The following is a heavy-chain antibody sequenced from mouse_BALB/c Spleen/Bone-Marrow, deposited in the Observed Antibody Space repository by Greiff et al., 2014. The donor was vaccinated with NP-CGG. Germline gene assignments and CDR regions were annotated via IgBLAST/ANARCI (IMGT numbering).Heavy chain of an antibody. CDR3: ARMDYYGH. CDR1: GYPFTGYN. V-gene: IGHV1-39*01. D-gene: IGHD1-2*01. CDR2: IDPSYGGT. Sequence: LVESGPELEKPGASVKISYKASGYPFTGYNMNWVKQSNGKSLEWIGNIDPSYGGTSYNQKFKGKATLTVDKSSSTAYMQLKSLTSEDSAVYYCARMDYYGHWGQGTLVTVSA. J-gene: IGHJ3*01.